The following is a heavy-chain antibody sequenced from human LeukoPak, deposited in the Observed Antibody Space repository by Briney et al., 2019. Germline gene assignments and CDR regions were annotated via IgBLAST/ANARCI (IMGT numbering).Heavy chain of an antibody. CDR1: GFTFETYA. D-gene: IGHD3-16*01. V-gene: IGHV3-33*01. J-gene: IGHJ4*01. Sequence: GRCLRLSCAASGFTFETYAMHWVRQAPGQGLEWVALIWFDGSNKYYADSVKDRFTISRDNSKNTLYLQMHSLRGEDTAVYYCARGLEYNSDYGDFWGQGTLVTVSS. CDR2: IWFDGSNK. CDR3: ARGLEYNSDYGDF.